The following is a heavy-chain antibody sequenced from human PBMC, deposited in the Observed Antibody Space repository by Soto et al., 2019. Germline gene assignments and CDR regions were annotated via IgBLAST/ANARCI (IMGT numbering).Heavy chain of an antibody. J-gene: IGHJ2*01. Sequence: QVQLVESGGGLVKPGGSLRLSCAASGFTFSDYYMSWIRQAPGKGLVWISYINSSSSYTNYADSVKGRFTISRDNAKNSLYLQMNSLRAEDTAVYYCARIIAAAGGRRYFDLWGRGSLVTVSS. CDR3: ARIIAAAGGRRYFDL. CDR1: GFTFSDYY. V-gene: IGHV3-11*05. D-gene: IGHD6-13*01. CDR2: INSSSSYT.